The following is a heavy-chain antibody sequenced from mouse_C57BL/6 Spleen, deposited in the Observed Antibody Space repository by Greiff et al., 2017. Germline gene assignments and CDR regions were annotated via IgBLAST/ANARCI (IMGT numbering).Heavy chain of an antibody. J-gene: IGHJ4*01. Sequence: QVQLQQSGPELAKPGASVKISCKASGYAFSSSWMNWVKQRPGKGLEWIGRIYPGDGDTNYNGKFKGKATLTADKSSSTAYMQLSSLTSEDSAVYVCARSAYSKVYAMDYWGQGTSVTVSS. CDR1: GYAFSSSW. CDR2: IYPGDGDT. D-gene: IGHD2-5*01. CDR3: ARSAYSKVYAMDY. V-gene: IGHV1-82*01.